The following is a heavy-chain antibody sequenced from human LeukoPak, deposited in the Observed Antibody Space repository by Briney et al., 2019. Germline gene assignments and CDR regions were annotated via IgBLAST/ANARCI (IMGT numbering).Heavy chain of an antibody. V-gene: IGHV7-4-1*02. CDR2: INTNTGNP. Sequence: ASVKVSCKASGYTFTTYPVNWVRQAPGQGLEYMGWINTNTGNPTYAQGFTGRFVFSLDTSVSTAYLQISSLKAEDTAVYYCARDREGSSWSYYFDYWGQGTLVTVSS. J-gene: IGHJ4*02. CDR1: GYTFTTYP. CDR3: ARDREGSSWSYYFDY. D-gene: IGHD6-13*01.